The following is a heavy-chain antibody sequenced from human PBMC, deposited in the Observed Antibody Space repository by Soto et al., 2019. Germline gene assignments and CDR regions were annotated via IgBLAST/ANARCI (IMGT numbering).Heavy chain of an antibody. D-gene: IGHD1-26*01. CDR2: ISYDGSNK. Sequence: GGSLRLSCAASGFTFSSYFMHWVRQAPGKGLEWVAVISYDGSNKYYADSVKGRFTISRDNSKNTLYLQMNSLRAEDTAVYYCAKFSRWDGTQIWGQGTMVTVSS. J-gene: IGHJ3*02. V-gene: IGHV3-30*18. CDR1: GFTFSSYF. CDR3: AKFSRWDGTQI.